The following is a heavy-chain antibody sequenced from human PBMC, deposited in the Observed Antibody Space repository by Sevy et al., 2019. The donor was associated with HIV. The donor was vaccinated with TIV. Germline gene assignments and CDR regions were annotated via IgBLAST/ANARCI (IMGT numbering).Heavy chain of an antibody. CDR2: INQDGSVK. CDR3: MRAIAAAGSF. CDR1: GFTLNSYW. D-gene: IGHD6-13*01. Sequence: GRSLRLSCAASGFTLNSYWMSWVRQAPGKGLEWVANINQDGSVKYYVDSVKGRFTISRDNARNSLYLRMNSLRAEDTALYYSMRAIAAAGSFWGQGTLVTVSS. J-gene: IGHJ4*02. V-gene: IGHV3-7*01.